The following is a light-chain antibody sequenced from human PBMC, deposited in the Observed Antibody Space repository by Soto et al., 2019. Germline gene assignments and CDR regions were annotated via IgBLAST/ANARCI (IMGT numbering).Light chain of an antibody. CDR1: QSVSNN. J-gene: IGKJ5*01. CDR3: QQYNHWPPIT. V-gene: IGKV3-15*01. CDR2: YAS. Sequence: EIMMTQSPATLSVSPGERATLSCRASQSVSNNLAWYQQKPGKAPRLLIYYASTRSTGIPARLSGSGSGTEFTLTTSSLQSEDFPLYYCQQYNHWPPITFGQGTRLEI.